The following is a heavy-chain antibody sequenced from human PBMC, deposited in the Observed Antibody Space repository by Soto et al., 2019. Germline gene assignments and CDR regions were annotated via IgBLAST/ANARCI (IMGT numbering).Heavy chain of an antibody. J-gene: IGHJ3*02. CDR2: IIPVFRTA. CDR1: GGTFSSYV. D-gene: IGHD3-10*01. V-gene: IGHV1-69*01. CDR3: ATGLYGSESDI. Sequence: QVQLVQSGAEVKKSGSSVKVACKAFGGTFSSYVISWVRQAPGQGLEWMGGIIPVFRTAKYAERFQGRVSITVDESTTTNYMDLSRLRSEDTAVYFCATGLYGSESDIWGQGTMVTVSS.